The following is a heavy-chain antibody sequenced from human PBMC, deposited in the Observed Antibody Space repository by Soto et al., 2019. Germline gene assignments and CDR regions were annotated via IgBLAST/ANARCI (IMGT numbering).Heavy chain of an antibody. CDR1: GFIFRSYA. CDR2: IIGSGGSA. J-gene: IGHJ2*01. Sequence: GXSLILSCAASGFIFRSYAMGCVRQVPFKGLEWISTIIGSGGSAYYADSVKGRFTISRDNSKNTLYLQMDSLSADDTAVYFCAKKGSPSGDHSNWYFDLWGRGTLVTVSS. D-gene: IGHD7-27*01. V-gene: IGHV3-23*01. CDR3: AKKGSPSGDHSNWYFDL.